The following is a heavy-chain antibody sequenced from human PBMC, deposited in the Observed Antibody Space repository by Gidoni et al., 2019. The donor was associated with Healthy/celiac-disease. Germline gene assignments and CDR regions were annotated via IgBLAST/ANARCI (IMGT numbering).Heavy chain of an antibody. J-gene: IGHJ3*02. CDR1: GGSISSSSYY. CDR2: IYYSGST. CDR3: ARDRTHVAVAGTGDDAFDI. V-gene: IGHV4-39*07. D-gene: IGHD6-19*01. Sequence: QLQLQESVPGLVKPSETLSLTCTVSGGSISSSSYYWGWIRQPPGKGLEWIGSIYYSGSTYYNPSLKSRVTISVDTSKNQFSLKLSSVTAADTAVYYCARDRTHVAVAGTGDDAFDIWGQGTMVTVSS.